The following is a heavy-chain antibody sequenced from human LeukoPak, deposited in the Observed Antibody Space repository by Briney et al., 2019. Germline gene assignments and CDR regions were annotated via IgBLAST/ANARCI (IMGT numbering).Heavy chain of an antibody. CDR2: IYYSGSA. J-gene: IGHJ6*03. CDR3: ARDCPAYCNGGSCYHYYYMDV. D-gene: IGHD2-15*01. Sequence: NPSETLSLTCTVSGGSISTSGYYWGWIRQPPGKGLEWIGSIYYSGSAYYNPSLKSRVTISVVTSKNHFSLKLSSVTAADTAVYYCARDCPAYCNGGSCYHYYYMDVWGKGTTVTVSS. V-gene: IGHV4-39*07. CDR1: GGSISTSGYY.